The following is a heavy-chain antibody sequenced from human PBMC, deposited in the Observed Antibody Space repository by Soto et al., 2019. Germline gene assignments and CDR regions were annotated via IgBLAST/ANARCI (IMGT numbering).Heavy chain of an antibody. CDR2: INHSGST. CDR3: ARHRVWATYFDY. J-gene: IGHJ4*02. V-gene: IGHV4-34*01. CDR1: GGSFSGYY. D-gene: IGHD3-16*01. Sequence: SETLALTCAVYGGSFSGYYWSWIRQPPGKGLEWIGEINHSGSTNYNPSLKSRVTISVDTSKNQFSLKLSSVTAADTAVYYCARHRVWATYFDYWGQGTLVTVSS.